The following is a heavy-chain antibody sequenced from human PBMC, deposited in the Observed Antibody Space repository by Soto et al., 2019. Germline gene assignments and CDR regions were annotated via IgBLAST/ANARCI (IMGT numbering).Heavy chain of an antibody. CDR2: IKSKTDGGTT. J-gene: IGHJ4*02. CDR3: ARGATIDH. V-gene: IGHV3-15*01. CDR1: GFTFSNAW. Sequence: PGGSLRLSCAASGFTFSNAWMSWVRQAPGKGLEWVGRIKSKTDGGTTDYAAPVKGRFTISRDDSKNTLYLQMDSLRADDTALYYCARGATIDHWGQGTLVTVSS.